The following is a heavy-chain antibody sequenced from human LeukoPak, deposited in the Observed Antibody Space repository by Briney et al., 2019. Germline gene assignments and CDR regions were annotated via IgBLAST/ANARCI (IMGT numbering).Heavy chain of an antibody. V-gene: IGHV4-38-2*02. CDR3: ARGVWFGSAFDI. CDR2: IYHSGST. J-gene: IGHJ3*02. D-gene: IGHD3-10*01. CDR1: GYSISSGYY. Sequence: SETLSLTCTVSGYSISSGYYWGWIRQPPGKGLEWIGSIYHSGSTYYNPSLKSRVTISVDTSKNQFSLKLSSVTAADTAVYYCARGVWFGSAFDIWGQGTMVTVSS.